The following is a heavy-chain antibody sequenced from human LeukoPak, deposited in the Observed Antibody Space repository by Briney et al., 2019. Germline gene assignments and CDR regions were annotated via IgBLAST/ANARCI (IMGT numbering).Heavy chain of an antibody. J-gene: IGHJ3*02. CDR3: ARDRGIAAAGDAFDI. Sequence: PGGSLRLSCAASEFTFSSYAMHWVRQAPGKGLEWVAVISYDGSNKYYADSVKGRFTISRDNSKNTLYLQMNSLRAEDTAVYYCARDRGIAAAGDAFDIWGQGTMVTVSS. CDR1: EFTFSSYA. CDR2: ISYDGSNK. V-gene: IGHV3-30*04. D-gene: IGHD6-13*01.